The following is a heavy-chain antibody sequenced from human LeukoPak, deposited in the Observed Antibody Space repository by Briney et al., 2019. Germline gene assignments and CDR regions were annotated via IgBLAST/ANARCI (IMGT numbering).Heavy chain of an antibody. V-gene: IGHV3-9*01. CDR3: AKDFSYDSSGLLFDY. CDR1: GFTFDDYA. Sequence: GGSLRLSCAASGFTFDDYAMHWVRQAPGKGLEWVSGISWNSGSIGYADSVKGRFTISRDNAKNSLYLQMNSLRAEDTALYYCAKDFSYDSSGLLFDYWGQGTLVTVSS. D-gene: IGHD3-22*01. J-gene: IGHJ4*02. CDR2: ISWNSGSI.